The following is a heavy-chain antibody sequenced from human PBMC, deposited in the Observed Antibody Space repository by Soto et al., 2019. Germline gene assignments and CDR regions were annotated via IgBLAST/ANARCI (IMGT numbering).Heavy chain of an antibody. CDR2: IYYSRST. Sequence: PSETLSLTCTVSGGSISGDYWSWIRQPPGKGLEWIGYIYYSRSTNYNPSLKSRVTISVDTSKNQFSLKLSSVTAADTAVYYCAVSPMATSYRGFYDYGGRGTLVIVSS. CDR1: GGSISGDY. J-gene: IGHJ4*02. V-gene: IGHV4-59*12. D-gene: IGHD5-12*01. CDR3: AVSPMATSYRGFYDY.